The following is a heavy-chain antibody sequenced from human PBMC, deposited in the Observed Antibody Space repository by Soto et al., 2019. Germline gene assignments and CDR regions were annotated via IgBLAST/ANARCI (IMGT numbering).Heavy chain of an antibody. CDR2: IYYSGST. Sequence: SETLSLTCTVSGGSISSSSYYWGWIRQPPGKGLEGIGSIYYSGSTYYNPCLKSRVTISVDTSKNQFSLKLSSVTAADTAVYYCARLVYDSSGYRPGWGQGTPVTVSS. V-gene: IGHV4-39*01. D-gene: IGHD3-22*01. CDR3: ARLVYDSSGYRPG. CDR1: GGSISSSSYY. J-gene: IGHJ4*02.